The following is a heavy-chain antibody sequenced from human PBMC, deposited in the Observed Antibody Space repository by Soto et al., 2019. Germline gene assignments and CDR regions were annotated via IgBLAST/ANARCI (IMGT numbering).Heavy chain of an antibody. J-gene: IGHJ6*03. CDR3: HAGGCSGGSCYSSSYYYYYMDV. V-gene: IGHV3-23*01. CDR1: GFTFSSYA. Sequence: RGSLRLSCAASGFTFSSYAMSGVRQAPGKGLEWASAISGSGGSTYYADSVKGRFTISRDNSKNALYLQMNSLRAEGTAVYYCHAGGCSGGSCYSSSYYYYYMDVWGKGTTVTVSS. CDR2: ISGSGGST. D-gene: IGHD2-15*01.